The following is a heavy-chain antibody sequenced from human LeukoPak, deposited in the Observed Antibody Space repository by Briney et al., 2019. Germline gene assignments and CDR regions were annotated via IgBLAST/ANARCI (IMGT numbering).Heavy chain of an antibody. CDR3: ARADDCTNGVCDAFDI. J-gene: IGHJ3*02. CDR1: GGSISRGGYY. V-gene: IGHV4-30-2*01. CDR2: IYHSGST. Sequence: SETLALTWTGSGGSISRGGYYWSWIRQPPGKGLEGIGYIYHSGSTYYNPSLKRGVTISVYMPKNRFSLKLRSVTAADTAVYYCARADDCTNGVCDAFDIWGQGTMVTVPS. D-gene: IGHD2-8*01.